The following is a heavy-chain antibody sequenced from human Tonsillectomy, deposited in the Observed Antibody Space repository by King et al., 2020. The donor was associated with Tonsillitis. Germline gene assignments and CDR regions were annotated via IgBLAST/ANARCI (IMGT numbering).Heavy chain of an antibody. D-gene: IGHD3-22*01. Sequence: QLVQSGPEVKKPGTSVKVSCKASGFTFTSSAVQWVRQARGQRLEWIGWIVVGSSNTNYAQKFQERVTITRDMSTSTAYMELRSLRSEDTAVYYCAASTDSSASHFDLWGRGTLVTVSS. CDR1: GFTFTSSA. CDR3: AASTDSSASHFDL. CDR2: IVVGSSNT. J-gene: IGHJ2*01. V-gene: IGHV1-58*01.